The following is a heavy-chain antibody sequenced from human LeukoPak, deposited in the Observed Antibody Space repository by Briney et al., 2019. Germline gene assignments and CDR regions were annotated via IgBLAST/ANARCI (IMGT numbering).Heavy chain of an antibody. V-gene: IGHV4-59*08. Sequence: PSETLSLTCTVSGDSISSYCWSWIRQPPGKGLEWIANIHYSGTTNYNPSLKSRVTISIDTSKNQFSLRLSSVTATDTAVYYCVKAAPGPHDAFDIWGQGTMVTVSS. J-gene: IGHJ3*02. CDR3: VKAAPGPHDAFDI. CDR1: GDSISSYC. D-gene: IGHD6-13*01. CDR2: IHYSGTT.